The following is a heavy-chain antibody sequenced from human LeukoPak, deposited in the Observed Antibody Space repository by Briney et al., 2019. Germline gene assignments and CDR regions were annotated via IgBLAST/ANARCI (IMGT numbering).Heavy chain of an antibody. Sequence: GASVKVSCKASGYTFTSYDINWVRQATGQGLEWMGWMNPNSGNTGYAQKFQGRVTMTGNTSISTAYMELSSLRSEDTAVYYCAHKGYYYDSSGQRYFDYWGQGTLVTVSS. D-gene: IGHD3-22*01. J-gene: IGHJ4*02. CDR1: GYTFTSYD. CDR2: MNPNSGNT. CDR3: AHKGYYYDSSGQRYFDY. V-gene: IGHV1-8*01.